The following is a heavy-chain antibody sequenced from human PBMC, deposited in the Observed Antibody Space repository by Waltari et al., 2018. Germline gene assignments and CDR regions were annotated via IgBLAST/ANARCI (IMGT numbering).Heavy chain of an antibody. V-gene: IGHV4-38-2*01. J-gene: IGHJ4*02. CDR2: IYHSGST. CDR1: GYSISSGYY. CDR3: RSGVTFDFDY. D-gene: IGHD3-16*01. Sequence: QVQLQESGPGLVKPSETLSLTCAVSGYSISSGYYWGWIRQPPGKGLELIGSIYHSGSTYDNPSLKSRVTISVDTSKNQFSLKLSSVTAADTAVYYCRSGVTFDFDYWGQGTLVTVSS.